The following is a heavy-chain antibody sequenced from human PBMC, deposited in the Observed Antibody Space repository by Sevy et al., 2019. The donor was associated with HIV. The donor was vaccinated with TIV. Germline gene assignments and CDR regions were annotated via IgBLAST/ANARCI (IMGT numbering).Heavy chain of an antibody. V-gene: IGHV3-30-3*01. CDR3: ARDPGLRFLEWSFDY. Sequence: GGSLRLSCAASGFTFSSYAMHWVRQAPGKGLEWVAVISYDGSNKYYADSVKGRFTISRDNSKNTLYLQMNGMSAEDTAVYYCARDPGLRFLEWSFDYWGQATLVTVSS. D-gene: IGHD3-3*01. CDR2: ISYDGSNK. CDR1: GFTFSSYA. J-gene: IGHJ4*02.